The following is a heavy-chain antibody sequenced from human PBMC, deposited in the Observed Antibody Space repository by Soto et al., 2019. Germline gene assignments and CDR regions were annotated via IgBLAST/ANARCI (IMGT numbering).Heavy chain of an antibody. CDR3: ARGSSGGSPTTRARNAFDI. CDR2: IYYRGST. Sequence: QVQLQESGPGLVKPSQTLSLTCTVSGGSISSGGYYWSWIRQHPGKGLEWIGYIYYRGSTYYNPALKSRVTISVETSKNQFTLKLSSVTAADTAVYYCARGSSGGSPTTRARNAFDIWGQGTMVTVSS. CDR1: GGSISSGGYY. V-gene: IGHV4-31*03. J-gene: IGHJ3*02. D-gene: IGHD2-15*01.